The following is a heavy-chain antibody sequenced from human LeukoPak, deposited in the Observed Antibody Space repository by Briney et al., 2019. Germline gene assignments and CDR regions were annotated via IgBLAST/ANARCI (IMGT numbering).Heavy chain of an antibody. D-gene: IGHD6-13*01. V-gene: IGHV3-30*04. CDR1: GFTFSSYA. CDR3: ARGVSSWTPGKNDY. CDR2: ISYDGSNK. J-gene: IGHJ4*02. Sequence: GGSLRLSCAASGFTFSSYAMHWVRQAPGKGLEWEAVISYDGSNKYYADSVKGRFTISRDNSKNTLYLQMNSLRAEDTAVYYCARGVSSWTPGKNDYWGQGTLVTVSS.